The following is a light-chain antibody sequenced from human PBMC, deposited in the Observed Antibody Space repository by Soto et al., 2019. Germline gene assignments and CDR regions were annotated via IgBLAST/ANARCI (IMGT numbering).Light chain of an antibody. Sequence: DIQMTQSPSTLSASVGDRVTITCRASQSISSRLAWYQQKPGKAPKVLMYDASRLESGVPSRFSGSGFGTEFALTVSSLQPDDFATYYCQQHSTYLWPFGQGTKVEF. CDR2: DAS. CDR3: QQHSTYLWP. CDR1: QSISSR. J-gene: IGKJ1*01. V-gene: IGKV1-5*01.